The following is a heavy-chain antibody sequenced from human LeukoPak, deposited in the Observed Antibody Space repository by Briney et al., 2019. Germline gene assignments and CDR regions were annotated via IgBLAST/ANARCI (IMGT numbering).Heavy chain of an antibody. V-gene: IGHV3-23*01. D-gene: IGHD6-13*01. CDR3: AAADSSSWYGPHYFDY. Sequence: QPGGSLRLSCAASGFTFSSYAMSWVRQAPGKGLEWVSAISGSGGSTYYADPVKGRFTIPRDNSKNTLYLQMNSLRAEDTAVYYCAAADSSSWYGPHYFDYWGQGTLVTVSS. CDR1: GFTFSSYA. J-gene: IGHJ4*02. CDR2: ISGSGGST.